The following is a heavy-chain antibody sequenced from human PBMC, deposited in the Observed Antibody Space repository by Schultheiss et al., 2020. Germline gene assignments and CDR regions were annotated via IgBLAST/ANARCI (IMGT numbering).Heavy chain of an antibody. J-gene: IGHJ4*02. CDR1: GFTFSSYS. Sequence: ESLKISCAASGFTFSSYSMNWVRQPPGKGLEWIGSIYYSGSTNYNPSLKSRVTISVDKSKNQFSLKLSSVTAADTAVYYCARDPPRRQAAAGEREFDYWGQGTLVTVSS. CDR2: IYYSGST. V-gene: IGHV4-59*12. D-gene: IGHD6-13*01. CDR3: ARDPPRRQAAAGEREFDY.